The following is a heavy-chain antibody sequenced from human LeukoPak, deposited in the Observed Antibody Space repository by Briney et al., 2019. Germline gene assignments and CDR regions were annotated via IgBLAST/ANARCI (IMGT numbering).Heavy chain of an antibody. CDR3: AKGSYFGSGRYYFDY. V-gene: IGHV3-53*01. CDR2: IYSGGST. Sequence: GGSLRLSCAASGFTVSSNYMSWVRQAPGKGLEWVSVIYSGGSTYYADSVKGRFTLSRDNSKNTLYLQMNSLRAEDTAVYYCAKGSYFGSGRYYFDYWGQGTLVTVSS. J-gene: IGHJ4*02. D-gene: IGHD3-10*01. CDR1: GFTVSSNY.